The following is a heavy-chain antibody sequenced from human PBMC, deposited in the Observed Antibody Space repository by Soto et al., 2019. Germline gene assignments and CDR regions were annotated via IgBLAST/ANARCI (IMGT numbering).Heavy chain of an antibody. CDR1: GGFVNSVNNY. V-gene: IGHV4-30-4*01. Sequence: QVHLQESGPGLVKPSQTLSLTCTVSGGFVNSVNNYWSWIRQPPGKGLEWLGYIFYTGSTYYNPCRRSRLTISIDTSKNRFSLKLPSVTAADTAVYYCARVPFSSFGVADPPVGWFDPWAQGTLVTVAS. CDR2: IFYTGST. J-gene: IGHJ5*02. D-gene: IGHD3-3*01. CDR3: ARVPFSSFGVADPPVGWFDP.